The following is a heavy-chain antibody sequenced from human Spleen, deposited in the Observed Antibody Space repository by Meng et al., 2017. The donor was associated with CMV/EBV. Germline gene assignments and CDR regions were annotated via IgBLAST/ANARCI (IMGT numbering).Heavy chain of an antibody. CDR3: ARNSPSLYSSSPGIDF. V-gene: IGHV1-18*01. CDR1: YTFPSYG. Sequence: YTFPSYGISWVRQAPGQGLEWMGWISVYTDNTSSAQKCQGGLTMTTDTSTGTAYMEVRSLRSDDTAVYYCARNSPSLYSSSPGIDFWGQGTLVTVSS. D-gene: IGHD6-6*01. CDR2: ISVYTDNT. J-gene: IGHJ4*02.